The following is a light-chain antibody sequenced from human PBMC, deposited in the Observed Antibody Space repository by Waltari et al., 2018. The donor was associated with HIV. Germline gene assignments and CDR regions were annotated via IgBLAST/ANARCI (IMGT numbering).Light chain of an antibody. CDR3: QVWDSTTDQYV. V-gene: IGLV3-21*04. CDR2: YDT. J-gene: IGLJ1*01. CDR1: NIGSKS. Sequence: SYVLTQPPSVSVAPGRTARVTCEGNNIGSKSVHWYQQKPGQAPILVIYYDTDRPQGLPGRVSGSNSGNTASLIISRVEAGDEADYYCQVWDSTTDQYVFGTGTTVTV.